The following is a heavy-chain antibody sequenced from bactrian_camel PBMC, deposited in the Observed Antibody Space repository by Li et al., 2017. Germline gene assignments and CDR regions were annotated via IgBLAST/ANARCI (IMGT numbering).Heavy chain of an antibody. J-gene: IGHJ4*01. CDR2: INDGGGST. Sequence: VQLVESGGGSVQAGGSLRLSCTASGVNYKSNCMGWFRQAPGKGLEWVSAINDGGGSTDYADSVKGRFTISIDNAKSTLYLQMNNLRADDTAMYYCAIGLFADFGLGRGTQVTVS. D-gene: IGHD5*01. V-gene: IGHV3S1*01. CDR1: GVNYKSNC.